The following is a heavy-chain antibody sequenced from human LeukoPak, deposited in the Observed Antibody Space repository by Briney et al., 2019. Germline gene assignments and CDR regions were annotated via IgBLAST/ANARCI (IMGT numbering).Heavy chain of an antibody. CDR2: INPNSGGT. CDR3: ARIYYDILTGYSDYYGMDV. Sequence: ASVKVSCKASGYTFTGYYMHWVRQAPGQGLEWMGWINPNSGGTNYAQKFQGRVTMTRDTSISTAYMELSRLRSDDTAVYYCARIYYDILTGYSDYYGMDVWGQGTTVTASS. J-gene: IGHJ6*02. D-gene: IGHD3-9*01. V-gene: IGHV1-2*02. CDR1: GYTFTGYY.